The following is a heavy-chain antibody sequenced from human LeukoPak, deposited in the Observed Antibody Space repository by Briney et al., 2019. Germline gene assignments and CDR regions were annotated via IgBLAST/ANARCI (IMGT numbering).Heavy chain of an antibody. J-gene: IGHJ4*02. CDR2: IYYSGST. CDR1: GGSISSSSYY. Sequence: SETLSLTCTVSGGSISSSSYYWGWIRQPPGKGLERIGSIYYSGSTYYNPSLKSRVTISVDTSKNQFSLKLSSVTAADTAVYYCARCLLVGGSTYIDYWGQGTLVTVSS. V-gene: IGHV4-39*07. D-gene: IGHD1-26*01. CDR3: ARCLLVGGSTYIDY.